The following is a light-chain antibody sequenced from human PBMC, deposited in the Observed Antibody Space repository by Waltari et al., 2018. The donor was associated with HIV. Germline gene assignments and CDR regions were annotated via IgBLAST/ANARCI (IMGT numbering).Light chain of an antibody. V-gene: IGKV3-20*01. CDR1: QIIGNAY. CDR2: GAS. CDR3: QHCGDASNT. J-gene: IGKJ2*01. Sequence: EIVLTQSPGTLSLSPGERATLSCRASQIIGNAYLAWYQQKPGQAPRLLISGASSRANGVPDRFSGRGSETDFTLTISRLEPEDFAVYYCQHCGDASNTFGQGTKLEV.